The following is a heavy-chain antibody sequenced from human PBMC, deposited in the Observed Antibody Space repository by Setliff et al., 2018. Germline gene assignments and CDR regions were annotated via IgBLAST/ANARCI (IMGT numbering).Heavy chain of an antibody. CDR2: IWHDGGNK. CDR1: GFTFSNYR. J-gene: IGHJ4*02. CDR3: ARACSGSGCYAGLES. D-gene: IGHD2-15*01. V-gene: IGHV3-33*08. Sequence: GGSLRLSCAASGFTFSNYRMHWVRQAPGKGLEWVAVIWHDGGNKYHADSVKGRFTISRDNSKNTLYLQMNSLRPEDTAVYYCARACSGSGCYAGLESWGQGTPVTVSS.